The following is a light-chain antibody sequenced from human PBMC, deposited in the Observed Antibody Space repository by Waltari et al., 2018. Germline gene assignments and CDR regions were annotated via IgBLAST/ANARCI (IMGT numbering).Light chain of an antibody. J-gene: IGLJ2*01. CDR1: KIGSKS. CDR3: QVWDSSSEHVI. V-gene: IGLV3-21*04. CDR2: YDS. Sequence: SYVLTQPPSFSVAPGQTARITCGGTKIGSKSVHWYQQKPGQAPVLVMFYDSYRPSGIPERLSGSNSGDTATLTINRVEAGDEADYYCQVWDSSSEHVIFGGGTQLTVL.